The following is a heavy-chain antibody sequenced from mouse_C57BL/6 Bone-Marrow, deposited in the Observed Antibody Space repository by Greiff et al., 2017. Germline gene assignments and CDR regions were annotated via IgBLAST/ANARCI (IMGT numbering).Heavy chain of an antibody. CDR2: IDPENGDT. Sequence: EVQLQQSGAELVRPGASVKLSCTASGFNIKDDYMHRVKQRPEQGLEWIGWIDPENGDTEYASKFQGKATITADTSSNTAYLQLSSPTSEDTAVYYCTFYYYGSSSFWYFDVWGTGTTVTVSS. J-gene: IGHJ1*03. V-gene: IGHV14-4*01. D-gene: IGHD1-1*01. CDR1: GFNIKDDY. CDR3: TFYYYGSSSFWYFDV.